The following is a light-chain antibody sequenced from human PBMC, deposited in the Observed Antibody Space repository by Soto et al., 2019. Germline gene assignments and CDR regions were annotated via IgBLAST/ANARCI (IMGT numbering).Light chain of an antibody. J-gene: IGKJ3*01. CDR1: QSVLYSSNNKNY. CDR2: WAS. CDR3: QQYFSSPFT. Sequence: DIVMTQSPDSLAVSLGERATINCKSSQSVLYSSNNKNYLAWYQQKPGHPPKLLIYWASTRESGVPDRFSGSGSGTDFTLTICSLQAEDVAVYYCQQYFSSPFTFGPGTKVAIK. V-gene: IGKV4-1*01.